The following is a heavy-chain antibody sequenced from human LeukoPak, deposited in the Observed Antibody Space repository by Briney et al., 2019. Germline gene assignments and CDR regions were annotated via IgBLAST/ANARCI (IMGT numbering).Heavy chain of an antibody. CDR3: ARVKNSGYDQYYFDY. V-gene: IGHV4-59*01. D-gene: IGHD5-12*01. CDR1: GGSISSYY. J-gene: IGHJ4*02. Sequence: KPSETLSLTCTVSGGSISSYYWSWIRQPAGKGLEWIGYIYYSGSTNYNPSLKSRVTISVDTSKNQFSLKLSSVTAADTAVYYCARVKNSGYDQYYFDYWGQGTLVTVSS. CDR2: IYYSGST.